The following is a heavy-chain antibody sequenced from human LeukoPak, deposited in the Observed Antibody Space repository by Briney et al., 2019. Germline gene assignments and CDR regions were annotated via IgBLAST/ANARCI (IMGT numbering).Heavy chain of an antibody. CDR3: ATRGYSYGYPKKPFDY. Sequence: GGSLRLSCAASGFTVSSNYMSWVRQAPGKGLEWVSVIYSGGSTYYADSVKGRFTISRDKSKNTLYLQMNSLRAEDTAVYYCATRGYSYGYPKKPFDYWGQGTLVTVSS. D-gene: IGHD5-18*01. CDR2: IYSGGST. V-gene: IGHV3-53*01. CDR1: GFTVSSNY. J-gene: IGHJ4*02.